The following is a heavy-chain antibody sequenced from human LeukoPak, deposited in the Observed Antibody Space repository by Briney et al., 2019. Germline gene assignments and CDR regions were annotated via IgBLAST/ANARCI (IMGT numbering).Heavy chain of an antibody. CDR3: ARDALLDYDFWSGWTWGAFDI. CDR1: GFTFSSYA. J-gene: IGHJ3*02. Sequence: GGSLRLSCAASGFTFSSYAMHWVRQAPGKGLEWVAVISYDGSNKYYADSVKGRFTISRDNSKNTLYLQMNSLRAEDTAVYYCARDALLDYDFWSGWTWGAFDIWGQGTMVTVSS. V-gene: IGHV3-30-3*01. CDR2: ISYDGSNK. D-gene: IGHD3-3*01.